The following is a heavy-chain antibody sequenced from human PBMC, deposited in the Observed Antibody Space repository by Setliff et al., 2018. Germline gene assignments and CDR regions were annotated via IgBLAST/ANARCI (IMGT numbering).Heavy chain of an antibody. V-gene: IGHV3-48*01. Sequence: PGGSLRLSCAASGFTFSTYTMNWVRQAPGKGLEWIAHITSGGSSVYYADSVKGRFAISTDNAKNSLFPQMNSLRAQDTAVYYCARSQYSSRWYEWNWFDPWGQGTLVTVSS. CDR2: ITSGGSSV. CDR1: GFTFSTYT. J-gene: IGHJ5*02. CDR3: ARSQYSSRWYEWNWFDP. D-gene: IGHD6-13*01.